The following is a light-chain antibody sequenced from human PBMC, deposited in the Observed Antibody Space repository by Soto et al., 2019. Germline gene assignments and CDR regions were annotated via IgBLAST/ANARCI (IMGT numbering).Light chain of an antibody. V-gene: IGLV3-21*04. Sequence: SYELTQPPSESVAPGETASISCGGDKIGKKSVHWYQQRPGHAPVLVMYYDNDRPSEIPERFSGFNSGNTATLDISRVEAGDEADYYCQVWDSSSDHSVFGPGTKLTVL. J-gene: IGLJ1*01. CDR3: QVWDSSSDHSV. CDR2: YDN. CDR1: KIGKKS.